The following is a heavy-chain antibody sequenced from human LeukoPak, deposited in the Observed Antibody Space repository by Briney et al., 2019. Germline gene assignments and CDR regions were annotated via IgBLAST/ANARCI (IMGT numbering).Heavy chain of an antibody. J-gene: IGHJ6*02. V-gene: IGHV3-30-3*01. Sequence: GGSLRLSCAASGFTFSSYAMHWVRQAPGKGLEWVAVISYDGSNKYYADSVKGRFTISRDNSKNTLYLQMNSLRAEDTAVYYCARGVATITNYYYYGMDVWGQGTTVTVS. CDR1: GFTFSSYA. D-gene: IGHD5-12*01. CDR2: ISYDGSNK. CDR3: ARGVATITNYYYYGMDV.